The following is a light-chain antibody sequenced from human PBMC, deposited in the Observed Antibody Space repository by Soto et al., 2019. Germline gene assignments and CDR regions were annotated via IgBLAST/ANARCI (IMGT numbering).Light chain of an antibody. Sequence: EIVLTQSPGTLSLSPGERATLSCRASQSIYRNFVAWYQHRPGQAPRLLISGASTRPTGIPDRFTGSVSGTDFTLTIRRLEPEDFAVYYCQQYGASPWTFAQGTKVEIK. J-gene: IGKJ1*01. CDR3: QQYGASPWT. CDR2: GAS. CDR1: QSIYRNF. V-gene: IGKV3-20*01.